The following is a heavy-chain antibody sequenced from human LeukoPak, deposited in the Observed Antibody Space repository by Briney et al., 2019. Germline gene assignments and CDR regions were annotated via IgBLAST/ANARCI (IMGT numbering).Heavy chain of an antibody. J-gene: IGHJ6*02. Sequence: GGSLRLSCAASGFTFSDYYMSWIRQAPGRGLEWVSYISSSGSTIYYADSVKGRFTISRDNAKNSLYLQMNSLRAEDTAVYYCARDGRRAMDDFWSGYPSDYYYYGMDVWGQGTTVTVSS. V-gene: IGHV3-11*01. CDR3: ARDGRRAMDDFWSGYPSDYYYYGMDV. CDR2: ISSSGSTI. D-gene: IGHD3-3*01. CDR1: GFTFSDYY.